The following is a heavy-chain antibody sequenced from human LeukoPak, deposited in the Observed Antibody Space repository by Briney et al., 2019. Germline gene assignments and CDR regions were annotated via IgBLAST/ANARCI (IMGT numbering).Heavy chain of an antibody. V-gene: IGHV3-7*03. CDR3: ARGVTTLDY. J-gene: IGHJ4*02. CDR2: LNEDGSEK. CDR1: GFTFSNYW. Sequence: GGSLRLSCAASGFTFSNYWMAWVRQAPGKGLEWVANLNEDGSEKYYVDSVKGRFTVSRDNSKNTLYLQMNSLRAEDTAVCYCARGVTTLDYWGQGTLVTVSS. D-gene: IGHD4-11*01.